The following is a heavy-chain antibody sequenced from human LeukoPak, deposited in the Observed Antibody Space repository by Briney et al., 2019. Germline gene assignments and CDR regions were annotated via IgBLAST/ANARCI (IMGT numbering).Heavy chain of an antibody. CDR3: ARVRVAYSSSPFFDY. CDR1: DGSITNYD. J-gene: IGHJ4*02. Sequence: SETLSLTCTVSDGSITNYDWSWVRQPPGKGLEFIGHVHYSGTANYNPSLRSRVTISIDTSKKHFFLKLKSVTAADTAVYYCARVRVAYSSSPFFDYWGQGTLVTVSS. D-gene: IGHD6-6*01. CDR2: VHYSGTA. V-gene: IGHV4-59*01.